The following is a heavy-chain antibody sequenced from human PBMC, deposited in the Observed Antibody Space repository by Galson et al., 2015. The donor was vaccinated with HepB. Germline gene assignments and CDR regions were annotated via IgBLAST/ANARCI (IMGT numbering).Heavy chain of an antibody. CDR1: GFSFSDYG. CDR2: IYYDGSSK. Sequence: SLRLSCAASGFSFSDYGMHWVRQGPGKGLEWVALIYYDGSSKQYVGSVKGRFAISRDDSKNTLYLQMNNLRAEDTAIYYCAKNRRGNWGGFDSWGQGTLVTVSS. D-gene: IGHD7-27*01. J-gene: IGHJ4*02. CDR3: AKNRRGNWGGFDS. V-gene: IGHV3-33*06.